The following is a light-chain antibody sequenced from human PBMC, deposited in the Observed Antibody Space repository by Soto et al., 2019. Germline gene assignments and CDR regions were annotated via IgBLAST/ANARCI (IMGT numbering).Light chain of an antibody. J-gene: IGKJ1*01. CDR1: QTIRSW. V-gene: IGKV1-5*03. CDR2: KAS. Sequence: DIQMTQSPSTLSASVGDRVTITCRASQTIRSWLAWYQQKPGKAPKLLIYKASSLESGVPSRFSGSGSGTEFTLSISSRQPDDFATYYCQQYNDYSTFGQGTKVEIK. CDR3: QQYNDYST.